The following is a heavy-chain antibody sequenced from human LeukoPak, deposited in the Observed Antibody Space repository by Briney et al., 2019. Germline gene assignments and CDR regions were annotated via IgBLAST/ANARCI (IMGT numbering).Heavy chain of an antibody. CDR1: GFTFSSYG. CDR2: ISYDGSNK. D-gene: IGHD6-19*01. CDR3: ARISHGWFDY. Sequence: PGGSLRLSCAASGFTFSSYGMHWVRQAPGKGLEWVAVISYDGSNKYYADSVKGRLTISRDNSKNTLYLQMNSLRAEDTAVYYCARISHGWFDYWGQGTLVTVSS. J-gene: IGHJ4*02. V-gene: IGHV3-30*03.